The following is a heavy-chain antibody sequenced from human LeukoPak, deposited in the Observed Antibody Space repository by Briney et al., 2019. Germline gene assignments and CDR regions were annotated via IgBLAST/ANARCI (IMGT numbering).Heavy chain of an antibody. D-gene: IGHD1-14*01. Sequence: GGSLRLSCAASGFIFSGSSMHWVRQAPGKGLEWVCFIRFDATNKYYADSVKGRFTISRDNSNNTLYLQLNNVRTEGTATYFCAKEQYPGYFDFWGQGTLVTVSA. CDR2: IRFDATNK. J-gene: IGHJ4*02. CDR1: GFIFSGSS. CDR3: AKEQYPGYFDF. V-gene: IGHV3-30*02.